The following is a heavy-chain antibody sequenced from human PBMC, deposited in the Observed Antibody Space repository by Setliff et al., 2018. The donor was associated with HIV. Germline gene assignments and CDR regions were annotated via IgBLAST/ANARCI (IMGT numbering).Heavy chain of an antibody. CDR2: INPNSGGT. D-gene: IGHD2-8*01. J-gene: IGHJ4*02. V-gene: IGHV1-2*04. Sequence: ASVKVSCKASGYTFTGYYMHWVRQAPGQGLEWMGWINPNSGGTNYAQKFQGWVTISLDTSKNQFSLQVTSVTAADTAVYYCARDPYCPNTCYEDFTFDSWGQGTLVTVSS. CDR3: ARDPYCPNTCYEDFTFDS. CDR1: GYTFTGYY.